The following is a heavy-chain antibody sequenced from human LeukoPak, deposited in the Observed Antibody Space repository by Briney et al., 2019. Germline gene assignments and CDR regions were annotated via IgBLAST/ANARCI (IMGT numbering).Heavy chain of an antibody. D-gene: IGHD5-12*01. CDR2: IKSKTDGGTI. Sequence: PGGSLRLSCAASGFTFSNARMSWVRQAPGKGLEWVGRIKSKTDGGTIDYVAPVKGRFTISRDDSKNTLYLQMNSLKTEDTAVYYCTTIDYSGYTLGSYYMDVWGKGTTVTVSS. CDR1: GFTFSNAR. V-gene: IGHV3-15*01. J-gene: IGHJ6*03. CDR3: TTIDYSGYTLGSYYMDV.